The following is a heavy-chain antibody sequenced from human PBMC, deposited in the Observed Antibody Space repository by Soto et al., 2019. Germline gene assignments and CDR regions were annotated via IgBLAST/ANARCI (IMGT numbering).Heavy chain of an antibody. J-gene: IGHJ3*01. D-gene: IGHD1-20*01. CDR3: ASRKITSDAFDV. Sequence: XESLKISWEGSVYSFISQLIVWVRRMPGKGLEWMGVIYPGDSDPKYNPSFQGQVTISADRSLSTAFLQWSSLKASDTAIYYCASRKITSDAFDVWGQGTMVTVSS. CDR2: IYPGDSDP. CDR1: VYSFISQL. V-gene: IGHV5-51*01.